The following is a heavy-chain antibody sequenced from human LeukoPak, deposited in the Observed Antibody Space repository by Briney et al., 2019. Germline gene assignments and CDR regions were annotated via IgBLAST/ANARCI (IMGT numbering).Heavy chain of an antibody. CDR3: ARVLLDTNGDQYWYYDL. V-gene: IGHV3-53*01. CDR1: GFTVSSNY. Sequence: PGGSLRLSCAASGFTVSSNYMNWVRQAPGRGPEWVSVIYKAGNTFYADSVKGRFTMSRDNSKNTLYLQMNSLGAEDTAVYYCARVLLDTNGDQYWYYDLWGRGTLVTVSS. J-gene: IGHJ2*01. D-gene: IGHD2-8*01. CDR2: IYKAGNT.